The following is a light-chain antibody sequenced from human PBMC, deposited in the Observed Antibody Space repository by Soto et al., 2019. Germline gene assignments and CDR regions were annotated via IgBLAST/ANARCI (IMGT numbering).Light chain of an antibody. CDR2: EVS. Sequence: QSALTQPASVSGSPGQSITISCTGTSSDVGSYNLVSWYQQHPGKAPKLIIYEVSKRPSGVSHGFSGSKSGNTASLTISGLQAEDEADYYCCSYAGSRTYVFGTGTKLTVL. CDR3: CSYAGSRTYV. V-gene: IGLV2-23*02. J-gene: IGLJ1*01. CDR1: SSDVGSYNL.